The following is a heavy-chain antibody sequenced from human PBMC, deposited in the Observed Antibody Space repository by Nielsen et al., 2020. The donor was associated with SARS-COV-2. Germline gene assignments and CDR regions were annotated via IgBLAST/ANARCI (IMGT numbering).Heavy chain of an antibody. CDR3: ARLGYSSSSLTFFGYMDV. Sequence: SETLSLTCTVSGGSISSYYWSWIRQPPGKGLEWIGYIYYSGSTNYNPSLKSRVTISVDTSKNQFSLKLSSVTAADTAVYYCARLGYSSSSLTFFGYMDVWGKGTTVTVSS. CDR2: IYYSGST. D-gene: IGHD6-6*01. J-gene: IGHJ6*03. CDR1: GGSISSYY. V-gene: IGHV4-59*12.